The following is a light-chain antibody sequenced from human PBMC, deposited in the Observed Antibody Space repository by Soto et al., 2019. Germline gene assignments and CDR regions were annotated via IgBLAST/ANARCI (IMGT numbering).Light chain of an antibody. CDR1: NSEIGGYDY. CDR3: TAYTSITIVV. Sequence: QSALTQPASVSGSPGQSITISCTGTNSEIGGYDYVSWYQHHPGKAPKLLIYGVTNRPSGVSDRFSGSKSGNTASLTISGLKAEDDAAYYCTAYTSITIVVFGGGTQRTVL. J-gene: IGLJ2*01. CDR2: GVT. V-gene: IGLV2-14*01.